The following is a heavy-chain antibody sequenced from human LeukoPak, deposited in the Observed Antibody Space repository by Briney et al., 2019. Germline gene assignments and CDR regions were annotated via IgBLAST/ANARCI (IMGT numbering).Heavy chain of an antibody. CDR3: VRESGPTADDAFDI. D-gene: IGHD2-21*02. V-gene: IGHV4-4*07. J-gene: IGHJ3*02. CDR1: GGSINNYY. Sequence: SETLSLTCTVSGGSINNYYWTWIRQPAGKGLEWIGRIYSSGKTNYNPSLKSRVTISVDRSKNHFSLNLRSVTAADSAVYFCVRESGPTADDAFDIWGQGTMVTVSS. CDR2: IYSSGKT.